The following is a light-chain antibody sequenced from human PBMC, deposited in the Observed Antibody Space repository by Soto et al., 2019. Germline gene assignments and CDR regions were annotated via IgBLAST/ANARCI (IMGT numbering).Light chain of an antibody. Sequence: EIVMTQSPATLSVSPGERATLSCRASQSVGSNLAWYQQKPGQPPRRLIYDASTRATGIPARFSGSGSGTEFTLTISSLLSEDFAVYYCQQYYHWGTFGQGTNLEI. CDR2: DAS. J-gene: IGKJ2*01. V-gene: IGKV3-15*01. CDR1: QSVGSN. CDR3: QQYYHWGT.